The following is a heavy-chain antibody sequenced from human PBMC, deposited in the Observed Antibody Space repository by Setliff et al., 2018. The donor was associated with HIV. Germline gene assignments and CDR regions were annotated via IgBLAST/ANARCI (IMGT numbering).Heavy chain of an antibody. D-gene: IGHD3-3*01. J-gene: IGHJ6*03. CDR3: ARTTYILHFFEWSPHSSLYYYYMDV. V-gene: IGHV4-31*03. CDR1: GDSISSGGYY. CDR2: ISYSGGS. Sequence: LSLTCTVSGDSISSGGYYWSWIRQHPGKGLEYIGYISYSGGSFYNPSLKSRLTMSVDTSKNQFSLRLNSTTAADTAVYYCARTTYILHFFEWSPHSSLYYYYMDVWGKGTTVTVSS.